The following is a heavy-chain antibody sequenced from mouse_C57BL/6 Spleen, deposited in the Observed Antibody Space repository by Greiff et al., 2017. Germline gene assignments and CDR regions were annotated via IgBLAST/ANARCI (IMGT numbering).Heavy chain of an antibody. CDR2: INPYNGGT. CDR3: ARSPYYYGSSYMYFDV. Sequence: VQLQQSGPVLVKPGASVKMSCKASGYTFTDYYMNWVKQSHGKSLEWIGVINPYNGGTSYNQKFKGKATLTVDKSSSTAYMELNSLTSEDSAVYYCARSPYYYGSSYMYFDVWGTGTTVTVSS. D-gene: IGHD1-1*01. V-gene: IGHV1-19*01. J-gene: IGHJ1*03. CDR1: GYTFTDYY.